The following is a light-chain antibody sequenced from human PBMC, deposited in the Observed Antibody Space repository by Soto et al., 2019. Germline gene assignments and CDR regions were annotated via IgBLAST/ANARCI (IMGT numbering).Light chain of an antibody. Sequence: EIVLTQSPGTPSLSPGERATLSCRASQSVSSSYLAWYQQKPGQAPRLLIYGASSRATGIPDRFSGSGSGTDFTLTFSRLEPEEFAVYYCQQYGSSPLFTFGPGTKVDIK. CDR3: QQYGSSPLFT. J-gene: IGKJ3*01. CDR1: QSVSSSY. V-gene: IGKV3-20*01. CDR2: GAS.